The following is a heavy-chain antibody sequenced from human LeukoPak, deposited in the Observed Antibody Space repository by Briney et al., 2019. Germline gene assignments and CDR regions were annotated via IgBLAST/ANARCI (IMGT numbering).Heavy chain of an antibody. J-gene: IGHJ4*02. V-gene: IGHV3-7*01. CDR1: GFTFSSYW. Sequence: GGSLRLSCAASGFTFSSYWMSWVRQAPGKGLEWVANIKQDGSEKYYVDSVKGRFTISRDNAKNSLYLQMNSLRAEDTAVYYXXXXXXXXXXYXSSGYYYLDYWGQGTLVTVSS. CDR3: XXXXXXXXXYXSSGYYYLDY. CDR2: IKQDGSEK. D-gene: IGHD3-22*01.